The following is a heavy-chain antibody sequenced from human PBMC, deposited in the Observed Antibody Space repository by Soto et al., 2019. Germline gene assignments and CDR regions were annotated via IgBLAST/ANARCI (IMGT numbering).Heavy chain of an antibody. V-gene: IGHV1-69*01. Sequence: QIRLVQSGAEVQKPGSSVRVSCKASGDTFGRFTINWVRQAPGQGLEWMGVIKPISDITNYAQRFQGRVTFTADASTSTVYLELSSLRSEDTAMYYCARDPSTINKLIGVWFDPWGQGTLVTVSS. CDR1: GDTFGRFT. CDR3: ARDPSTINKLIGVWFDP. D-gene: IGHD4-4*01. CDR2: IKPISDIT. J-gene: IGHJ5*02.